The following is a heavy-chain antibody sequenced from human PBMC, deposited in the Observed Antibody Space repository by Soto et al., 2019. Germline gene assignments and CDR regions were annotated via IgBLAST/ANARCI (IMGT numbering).Heavy chain of an antibody. V-gene: IGHV3-33*01. CDR1: GFTFMTYG. J-gene: IGHJ4*02. D-gene: IGHD4-17*01. CDR3: ARVPSVTQYYFDY. Sequence: QVQLVESGGGVVQPGRSLRLSCAASGFTFMTYGMHWVSQAPGKGLEWVAVIWYDGSNKYYADSVKGRFTISRDNSKNTLYLQMKSLRAEDTAVYYCARVPSVTQYYFDYWGQGTLVTVSS. CDR2: IWYDGSNK.